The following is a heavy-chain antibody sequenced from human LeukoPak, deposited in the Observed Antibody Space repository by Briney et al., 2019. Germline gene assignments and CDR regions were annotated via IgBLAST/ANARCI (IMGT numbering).Heavy chain of an antibody. CDR2: INQDGSEK. Sequence: GGSLRLSCAASGFTFSSYWMNWVRQAPGKGLEWVAKINQDGSEKYYVASVRGRFTISRDNANNSLDLQMNSLGAEDTGVYYCARNWGAGAGSDYNYWGQGILVTVSS. J-gene: IGHJ4*02. D-gene: IGHD1-26*01. V-gene: IGHV3-7*04. CDR1: GFTFSSYW. CDR3: ARNWGAGAGSDYNY.